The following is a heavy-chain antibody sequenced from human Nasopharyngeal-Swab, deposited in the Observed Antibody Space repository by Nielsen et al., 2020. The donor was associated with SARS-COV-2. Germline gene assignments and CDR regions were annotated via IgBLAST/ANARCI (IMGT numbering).Heavy chain of an antibody. D-gene: IGHD5-12*01. J-gene: IGHJ4*02. CDR3: ARDSGYGGWYVDY. Sequence: VRQAPGKGLEWVAVIWFDGTKKNYADSVKGRFTISRDNSKNTLYLQMNSLRAEDTAVYYCARDSGYGGWYVDYWGQGTLVTVSS. CDR2: IWFDGTKK. V-gene: IGHV3-33*01.